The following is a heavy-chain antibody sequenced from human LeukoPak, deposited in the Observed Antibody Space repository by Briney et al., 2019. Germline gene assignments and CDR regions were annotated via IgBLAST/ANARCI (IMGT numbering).Heavy chain of an antibody. CDR3: ARKSASGNYPLDY. CDR2: IGGSGGGT. CDR1: GFTFSSYV. D-gene: IGHD3-10*01. J-gene: IGHJ4*02. Sequence: GGSLRLSCAASGFTFSSYVMSWVRQAPGKGLEWVSAIGGSGGGTYYADSVKGRFTISRDNSKNTLYLQMNSLRGEDTAVYYCARKSASGNYPLDYWGQGTLVTASS. V-gene: IGHV3-23*01.